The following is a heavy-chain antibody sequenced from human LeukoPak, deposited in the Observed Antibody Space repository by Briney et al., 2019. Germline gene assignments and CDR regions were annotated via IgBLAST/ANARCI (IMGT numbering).Heavy chain of an antibody. D-gene: IGHD3-3*01. CDR2: IKLDGSEK. J-gene: IGHJ4*02. CDR1: GFTFGKYW. CDR3: ARDQYDTWSRRGNFDS. Sequence: GGSLRLSCVASGFTFGKYWMSWVRQAPGKGLEWVANIKLDGSEKNYVDSVKGRFTTSRDNTKNSLYLQMNSLRAEDTAVFYCARDQYDTWSRRGNFDSWGQGTLVIVSS. V-gene: IGHV3-7*03.